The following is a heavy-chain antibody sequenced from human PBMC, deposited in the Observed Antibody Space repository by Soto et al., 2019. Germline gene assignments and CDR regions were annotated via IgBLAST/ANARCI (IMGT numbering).Heavy chain of an antibody. CDR1: GFSLSTSGVG. CDR2: IYWNDDK. J-gene: IGHJ6*02. D-gene: IGHD6-13*01. CDR3: ALTGIAAAGTYYGMDV. Sequence: SGPTLVNPTQTLTLTCTFSGFSLSTSGVGVGWIRQPPGKALEWLALIYWNDDKRYSPSLKSRLTITKDTSKNQGVLTMTNMDPVDTATYYCALTGIAAAGTYYGMDVWGQGTTVTVSS. V-gene: IGHV2-5*01.